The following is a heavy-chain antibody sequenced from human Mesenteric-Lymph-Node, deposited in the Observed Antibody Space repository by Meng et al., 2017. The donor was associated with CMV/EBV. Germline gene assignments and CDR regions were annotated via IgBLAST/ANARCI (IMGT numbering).Heavy chain of an antibody. Sequence: GESLKISCEVSGLQFNSYWMNWVRQAPGKGLEWVANINQDGTEKNYVESVKGRFTTSRDRAKNSLYLQMNSLRAEDTAVYYCEIYCSSVSCYDNDYWGQGTLVTVSS. J-gene: IGHJ4*02. CDR1: GLQFNSYW. V-gene: IGHV3-7*01. CDR2: INQDGTEK. CDR3: EIYCSSVSCYDNDY. D-gene: IGHD2-2*01.